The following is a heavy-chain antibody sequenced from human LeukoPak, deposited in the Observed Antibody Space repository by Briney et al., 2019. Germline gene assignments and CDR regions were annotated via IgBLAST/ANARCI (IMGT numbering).Heavy chain of an antibody. J-gene: IGHJ6*03. CDR1: GYSFTSYC. CDR2: IYPGDSDT. V-gene: IGHV5-51*01. D-gene: IGHD6-6*01. Sequence: GESLKISCKGSGYSFTSYCIGWVRQMPGKGLEWMGIIYPGDSDTRYSPSFQGQVTISADKSISTAYLQWSSLKASDTAMYYCARRRSSSSSDRYYYYYYMDVWGKGTTVTVSS. CDR3: ARRRSSSSSDRYYYYYYMDV.